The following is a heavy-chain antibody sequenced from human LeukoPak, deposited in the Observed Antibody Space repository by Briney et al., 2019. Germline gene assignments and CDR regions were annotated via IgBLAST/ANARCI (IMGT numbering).Heavy chain of an antibody. D-gene: IGHD2-15*01. CDR3: AREGYLGYCSGGSCFNWFDP. Sequence: PGRSLRLSCAASGFTFSSYGMHWDRQAPGKGLEWVGVIWYDGSNKYYADSVKGRFTISRDNSKNTLYLQMNSLRAEDTAVYYCAREGYLGYCSGGSCFNWFDPWGQGTLVTVSS. J-gene: IGHJ5*02. V-gene: IGHV3-33*01. CDR1: GFTFSSYG. CDR2: IWYDGSNK.